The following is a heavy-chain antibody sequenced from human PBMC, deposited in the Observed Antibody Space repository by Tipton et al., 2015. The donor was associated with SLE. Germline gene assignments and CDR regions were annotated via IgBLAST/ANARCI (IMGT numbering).Heavy chain of an antibody. CDR2: IYSGGSRT. CDR1: GFTFGSYA. Sequence: SLRLSCAASGFTFGSYAMSWVRQAPGKGLEWVSVIYSGGSRTYYADSVKGRFTISRENSKNTLYLQMHSLRAEDTAVYYCAKDGTDCGGDCYYDWHFDLWGRGTLVTVS. J-gene: IGHJ2*01. CDR3: AKDGTDCGGDCYYDWHFDL. D-gene: IGHD2-21*01. V-gene: IGHV3-23*03.